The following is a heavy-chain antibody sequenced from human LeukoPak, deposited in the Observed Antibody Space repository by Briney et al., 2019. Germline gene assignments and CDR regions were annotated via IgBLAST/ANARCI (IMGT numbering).Heavy chain of an antibody. CDR3: ARGRKIVGATNFDY. CDR2: INPNSGGT. Sequence: ASVKVSCKASGYTFTSYYMHGVRQAPGQGLEWMGWINPNSGGTNYAQKFQGRVTMTRDTPISTAYMELSRLRSDDTAVYYCARGRKIVGATNFDYWGQGTLVTVSS. D-gene: IGHD1-26*01. J-gene: IGHJ4*02. V-gene: IGHV1-2*02. CDR1: GYTFTSYY.